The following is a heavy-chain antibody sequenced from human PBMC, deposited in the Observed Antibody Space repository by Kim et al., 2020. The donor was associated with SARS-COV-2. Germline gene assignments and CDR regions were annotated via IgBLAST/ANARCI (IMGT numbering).Heavy chain of an antibody. Sequence: GSRKYYVDSVKGRFTISRDNAKNSLYLQMNSLRADDTAVYYCARGRWTSYWGQGTLVTVSS. V-gene: IGHV3-7*03. CDR3: ARGRWTSY. D-gene: IGHD2-15*01. CDR2: GSRK. J-gene: IGHJ4*02.